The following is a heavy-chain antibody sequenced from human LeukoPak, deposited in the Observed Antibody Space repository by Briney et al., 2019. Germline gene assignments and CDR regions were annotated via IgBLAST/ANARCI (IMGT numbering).Heavy chain of an antibody. J-gene: IGHJ5*02. CDR3: TRDLLGGSGTFDP. D-gene: IGHD3-10*01. CDR2: INPDSGDT. CDR1: VYTFTGYY. V-gene: IGHV1-2*02. Sequence: ASVKVSCKASVYTFTGYYLHWVRQAPGQGLEWMGWINPDSGDTNYLQKFQGRVTMTRDTSISTAYMELSRLRSDDTAVYYCTRDLLGGSGTFDPWGQGTLVTVSS.